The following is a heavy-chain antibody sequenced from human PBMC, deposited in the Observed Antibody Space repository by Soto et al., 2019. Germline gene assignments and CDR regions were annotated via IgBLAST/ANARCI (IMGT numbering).Heavy chain of an antibody. CDR3: ARWGPAADYYSYGMDV. V-gene: IGHV5-51*01. J-gene: IGHJ6*02. D-gene: IGHD2-2*01. CDR1: GYSFTSCW. Sequence: GESLKISCQASGYSFTSCWIAWVRQMPGKGLEWMGIIYPGDSDTRYSPSFQGQVTISVDRSSSTAYLQWSSLKASDTAMYYCARWGPAADYYSYGMDVWGQGTTVTVSS. CDR2: IYPGDSDT.